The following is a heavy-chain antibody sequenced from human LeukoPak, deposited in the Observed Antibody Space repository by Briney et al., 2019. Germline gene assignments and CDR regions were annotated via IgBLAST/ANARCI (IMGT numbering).Heavy chain of an antibody. CDR2: ISGGGDNT. D-gene: IGHD2-2*01. CDR3: AKERGSLPAGQNRFDY. V-gene: IGHV3-23*01. Sequence: GGSLRLSCAASGFTFSSYAVSWGRQAPGKGLEWVSAISGGGDNTYYADSVKGRFTISRDNSKNTLYLHMNSLRAEDTAVYYCAKERGSLPAGQNRFDYWGQGTLVTVSS. CDR1: GFTFSSYA. J-gene: IGHJ4*02.